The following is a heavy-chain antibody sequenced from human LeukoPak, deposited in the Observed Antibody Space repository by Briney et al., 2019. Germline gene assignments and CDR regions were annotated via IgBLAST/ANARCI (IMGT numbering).Heavy chain of an antibody. Sequence: SVKVSFTASGGSFSSYAINWVRQAPGQGLEWMGGIIPIFGTANYAQKFQDRVTITAVESMSTVYMELSSLRSEDTAVFYCARGWLAETTVVTPYNYWGQGTLVTVSS. CDR3: ARGWLAETTVVTPYNY. D-gene: IGHD4-23*01. CDR1: GGSFSSYA. CDR2: IIPIFGTA. V-gene: IGHV1-69*13. J-gene: IGHJ4*02.